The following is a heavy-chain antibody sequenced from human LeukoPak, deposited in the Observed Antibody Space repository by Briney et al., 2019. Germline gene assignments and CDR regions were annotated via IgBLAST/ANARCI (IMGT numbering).Heavy chain of an antibody. CDR1: GFTVSSNY. Sequence: TGGSLRLSCAASGFTVSSNYIRWVRQAPGKGLEWVSLIYTSGSTYYSDSVKGRFTISRATSKNALYLQMNSLRAEDTAVYYCARVTTSGSYKFDYWGQGTLVTVSS. CDR3: ARVTTSGSYKFDY. D-gene: IGHD3-10*01. V-gene: IGHV3-53*01. CDR2: IYTSGST. J-gene: IGHJ4*02.